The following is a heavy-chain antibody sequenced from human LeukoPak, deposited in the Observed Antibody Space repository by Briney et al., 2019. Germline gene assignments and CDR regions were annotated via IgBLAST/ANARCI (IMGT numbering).Heavy chain of an antibody. J-gene: IGHJ4*02. CDR1: GFTFSSYW. CDR2: IKQDGSEK. V-gene: IGHV3-7*01. CDR3: ARVGAFGGANFDY. Sequence: PGGSLRLSCAASGFTFSSYWMSWVRQAPGKGLEWVANIKQDGSEKYYVDSVKGRFTISRDNAKNSLYLQMNSLRAEDTAVYYCARVGAFGGANFDYWGQGTLVTVSS. D-gene: IGHD3-16*01.